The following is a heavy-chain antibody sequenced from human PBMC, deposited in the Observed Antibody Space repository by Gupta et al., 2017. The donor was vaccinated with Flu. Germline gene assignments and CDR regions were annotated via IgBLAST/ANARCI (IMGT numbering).Heavy chain of an antibody. CDR2: ISSSGDT. J-gene: IGHJ4*02. Sequence: EVQLLESGGGLVQRGGSLRLSCAASGFTVSSYDMSWVRLAPGKGLEWVSFISSSGDTYQTDSVKGRFTISRDNAKNSVHLQMNNMRVEDTAFYYCARGHWDSWGQGTLVTVSS. V-gene: IGHV3-48*03. CDR1: GFTVSSYD. CDR3: ARGHWDS.